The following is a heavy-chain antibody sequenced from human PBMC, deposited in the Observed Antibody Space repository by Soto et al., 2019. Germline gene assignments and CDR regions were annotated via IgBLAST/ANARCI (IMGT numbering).Heavy chain of an antibody. V-gene: IGHV1-46*01. J-gene: IGHJ4*02. CDR1: GYTFTSYY. Sequence: QVQLVQSGAEVKKPGASVKVSCKASGYTFTSYYMHWMRQAPGQGLEWMGIINPSGGSTSYAQKFQGRVNMTGDTYTNTVYMELSSLRSEDTAVYYCARALPRIATSREGDYWGQGTLVTVSS. CDR2: INPSGGST. CDR3: ARALPRIATSREGDY. D-gene: IGHD6-13*01.